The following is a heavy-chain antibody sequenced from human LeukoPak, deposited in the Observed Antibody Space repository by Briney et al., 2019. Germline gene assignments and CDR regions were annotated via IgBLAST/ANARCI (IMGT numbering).Heavy chain of an antibody. CDR2: INPNSGGT. Sequence: ASVKVSCKASGYTFTGYYMHWVRQAPGQGLEWMGWINPNSGGTNYAQKFQGRVTMTRDTSISTAYMELSRLRSDDTAVYYCARDVTVYGPIDDYWGQGTLVTVSS. CDR1: GYTFTGYY. D-gene: IGHD5/OR15-5a*01. J-gene: IGHJ4*02. CDR3: ARDVTVYGPIDDY. V-gene: IGHV1-2*02.